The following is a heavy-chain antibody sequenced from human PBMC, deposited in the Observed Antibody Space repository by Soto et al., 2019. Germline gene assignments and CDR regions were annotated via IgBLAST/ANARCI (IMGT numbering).Heavy chain of an antibody. D-gene: IGHD2-15*01. V-gene: IGHV3-11*06. Sequence: GGSLRLSCAGSGFTFDDSYMSWIRQAPGKGLEWLSYISPGSRYPAYADSVKGRFTISRDNAKRSLYLQMMSLTAEDTAIYYCVRGGGGGLFDPWGQGTMVTVSS. CDR3: VRGGGGGLFDP. CDR1: GFTFDDSY. CDR2: ISPGSRYP. J-gene: IGHJ5*02.